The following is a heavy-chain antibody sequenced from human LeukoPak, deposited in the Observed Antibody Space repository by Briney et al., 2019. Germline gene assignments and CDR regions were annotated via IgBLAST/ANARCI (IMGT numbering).Heavy chain of an antibody. Sequence: GGSLRLSCAASGFTFSSYGMHWVRQAPGKGLEWVAVISYDGSNKYYADSVKGRFTISRDNSKNTLYLQMNSLRAEDTAVYYCAKDADSSGYYFLDYWGQGTLVTVSS. CDR3: AKDADSSGYYFLDY. CDR1: GFTFSSYG. CDR2: ISYDGSNK. V-gene: IGHV3-30*18. J-gene: IGHJ4*02. D-gene: IGHD3-22*01.